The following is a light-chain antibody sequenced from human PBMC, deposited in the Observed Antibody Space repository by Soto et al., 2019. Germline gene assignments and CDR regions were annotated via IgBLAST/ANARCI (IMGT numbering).Light chain of an antibody. V-gene: IGKV1-39*01. Sequence: DIQMTQSPSSLSASVGDRITITCRASQRIFSYLNWYQQKPGKAPKLLIYGASNLHIGVSSRFSGSGSGTDFTLTISALQPDDVATYYCQQSYSTPSITFGQGTRLEIK. CDR1: QRIFSY. J-gene: IGKJ5*01. CDR3: QQSYSTPSIT. CDR2: GAS.